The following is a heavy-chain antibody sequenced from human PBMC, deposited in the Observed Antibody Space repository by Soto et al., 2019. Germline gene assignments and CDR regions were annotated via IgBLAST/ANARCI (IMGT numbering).Heavy chain of an antibody. D-gene: IGHD6-19*01. CDR1: GFSLSSTAVG. V-gene: IGHV2-5*01. J-gene: IGHJ4*02. Sequence: QITLKESGPTLVKPTQTLTLTCTFSGFSLSSTAVGVNWIRQPPGKALEWLALIYWNDDNHYSPSLKSRLTVPKDTSKNHVVLTMTNMDPMDAATYFCAHGSGWLSDHWGQGTLVTVSS. CDR2: IYWNDDN. CDR3: AHGSGWLSDH.